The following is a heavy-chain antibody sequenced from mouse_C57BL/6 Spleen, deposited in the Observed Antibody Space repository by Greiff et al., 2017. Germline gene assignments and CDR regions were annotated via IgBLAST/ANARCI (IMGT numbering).Heavy chain of an antibody. V-gene: IGHV14-2*01. CDR3: ARRYYGSSYQYYFDD. Sequence: EVQLQQSGAELVKPGASVKLSCTASGFNIKDYYMHWVKQRTEQGLEWIGRIDPEDGGTKYAPKFQGKATITADTSSNTAYLQLSSLTSADTAVYYCARRYYGSSYQYYFDDWGQGTTLTVAS. CDR1: GFNIKDYY. D-gene: IGHD1-1*01. CDR2: IDPEDGGT. J-gene: IGHJ2*01.